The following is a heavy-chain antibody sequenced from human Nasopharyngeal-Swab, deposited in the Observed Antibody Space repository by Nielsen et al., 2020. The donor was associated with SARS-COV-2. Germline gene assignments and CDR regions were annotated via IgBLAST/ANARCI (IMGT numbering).Heavy chain of an antibody. CDR2: ISGSGGST. D-gene: IGHD4-17*01. J-gene: IGHJ6*03. Sequence: GGSLRLSCAASGFTFSSYAMSWVRQAPGKGLEWVSAISGSGGSTYYADSVKGRFTISRDNSKNSLYLQMNSLRAEDTAVYYCARAGGDYYHYYYMDVWGKGTTVTVSS. CDR3: ARAGGDYYHYYYMDV. CDR1: GFTFSSYA. V-gene: IGHV3-23*01.